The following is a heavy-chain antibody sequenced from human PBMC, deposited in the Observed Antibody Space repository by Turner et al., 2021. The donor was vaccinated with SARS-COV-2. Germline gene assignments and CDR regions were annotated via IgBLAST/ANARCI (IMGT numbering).Heavy chain of an antibody. CDR1: GYTLIELS. D-gene: IGHD4-4*01. J-gene: IGHJ5*02. CDR3: ATAPGMTTTGWFDP. V-gene: IGHV1-24*01. CDR2: FDPEDGET. Sequence: QVQLVQSGAEVKKPGASVKVACKVSGYTLIELSMHWVRQAPGKGLEWMGGFDPEDGETIYAQKFQGRVTMTEDTSTDTAYMELSSLRSDDTAVYYCATAPGMTTTGWFDPWGQGTLVTVSS.